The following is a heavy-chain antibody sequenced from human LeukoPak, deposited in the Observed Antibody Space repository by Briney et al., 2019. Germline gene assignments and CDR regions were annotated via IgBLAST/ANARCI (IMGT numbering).Heavy chain of an antibody. CDR1: GFTFSSYA. Sequence: GRSLRLSCAASGFTFSSYAMHWVRQAPGKGLEWVSYISSSGSTIYYADSVKGRFTISRDNAKNSLYLQMNSLRAEDTAVYYCARDPDSSGWVLPDYWGQGTLVTVSS. CDR3: ARDPDSSGWVLPDY. CDR2: ISSSGSTI. J-gene: IGHJ4*02. D-gene: IGHD6-19*01. V-gene: IGHV3-48*04.